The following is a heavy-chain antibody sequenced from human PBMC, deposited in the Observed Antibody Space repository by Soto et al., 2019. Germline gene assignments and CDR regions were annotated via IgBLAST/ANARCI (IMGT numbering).Heavy chain of an antibody. CDR1: GYTFTTYG. D-gene: IGHD2-8*01. Sequence: ASVKVSCKASGYTFTTYGISWVRQAPGQGLEWMGWISTYNGNTYYAQKLQGRVTMTTDTSTSTAYMELTSLRSDDTAVYYCAREYCANAVCYRPDDWGQGILVTVSS. V-gene: IGHV1-18*01. J-gene: IGHJ4*02. CDR2: ISTYNGNT. CDR3: AREYCANAVCYRPDD.